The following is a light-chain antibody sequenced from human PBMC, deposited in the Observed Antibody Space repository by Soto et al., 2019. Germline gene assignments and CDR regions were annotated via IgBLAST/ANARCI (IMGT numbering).Light chain of an antibody. Sequence: EIVLTQSPGTLSLSPGERATLSCRASQSGSSSYLAWYQQKPGQAPRLLIYGASSRPTLIPDRFRGSGSGTHFTLTISRLEHEDFAVYDCQQYGSSPRTFGKGTKVDIK. CDR2: GAS. V-gene: IGKV3-20*01. CDR1: QSGSSSY. J-gene: IGKJ1*01. CDR3: QQYGSSPRT.